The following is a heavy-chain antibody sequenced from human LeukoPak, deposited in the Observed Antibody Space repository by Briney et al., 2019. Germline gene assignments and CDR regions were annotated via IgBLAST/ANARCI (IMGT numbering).Heavy chain of an antibody. J-gene: IGHJ3*02. CDR2: IYTSGST. CDR1: GGSISSYY. V-gene: IGHV4-4*07. D-gene: IGHD7-27*01. Sequence: PSETLSLTCTVSGGSISSYYWSWIRQPAGKGLEWIGRIYTSGSTNYNPSLKSRVTMSVDTSKNQFSLKLSSVTAADTAVYYCARSGLTGDRLLDAFDIWGQGTMVTVSS. CDR3: ARSGLTGDRLLDAFDI.